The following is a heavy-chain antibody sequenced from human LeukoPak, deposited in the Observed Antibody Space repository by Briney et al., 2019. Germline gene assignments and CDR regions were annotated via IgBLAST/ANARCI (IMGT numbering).Heavy chain of an antibody. Sequence: SVKVSCKASGGTFSSYAISWVRQAPGQGLEWMGGIIPILGTANYAQKFQGRVTITANKSTSTAYMELSSLRSEDTAVYYCASRYCSGGSCYSGYYFDYWGQGTLVTVSS. CDR2: IIPILGTA. CDR1: GGTFSSYA. J-gene: IGHJ4*02. CDR3: ASRYCSGGSCYSGYYFDY. V-gene: IGHV1-69*06. D-gene: IGHD2-15*01.